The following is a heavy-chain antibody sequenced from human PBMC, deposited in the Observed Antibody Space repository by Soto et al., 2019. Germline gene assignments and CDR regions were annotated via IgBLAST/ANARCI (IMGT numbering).Heavy chain of an antibody. CDR3: ARYRYGYSYFDY. V-gene: IGHV1-69*12. CDR2: IIPFFGTA. D-gene: IGHD5-18*01. Sequence: QVQLVQSGAEVKKPGSSVEVSCKASGGTFSSYAISWVRQAPGQGLEWMGGIIPFFGTANYAQKFQGRVTITADESTSTAYMELSSLRSEDTAVYYCARYRYGYSYFDYWGQGTLVTFSS. J-gene: IGHJ4*02. CDR1: GGTFSSYA.